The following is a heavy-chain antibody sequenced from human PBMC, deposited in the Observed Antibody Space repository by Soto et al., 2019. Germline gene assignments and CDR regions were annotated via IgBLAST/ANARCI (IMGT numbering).Heavy chain of an antibody. Sequence: EVQLVQSGAEVKKPGESLMISCKASGYSFSDYWIGWVRQMPGRGLEWMGIIYPGDSDTRYSASFQGQVTISSNKSISTTFLQWSSLKASDTAMYYCARRGQYCGPSTCRFDHWGQGTLVTVSS. J-gene: IGHJ5*02. D-gene: IGHD2-21*01. CDR2: IYPGDSDT. CDR1: GYSFSDYW. CDR3: ARRGQYCGPSTCRFDH. V-gene: IGHV5-51*01.